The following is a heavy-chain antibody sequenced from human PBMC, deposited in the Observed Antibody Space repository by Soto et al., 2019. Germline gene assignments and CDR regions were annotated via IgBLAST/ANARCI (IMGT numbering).Heavy chain of an antibody. V-gene: IGHV3-48*03. Sequence: GGSLRLSCAASGFSLSSFDMDWVRQAPGKGLEWVSYINMDGGSTHYAESVKGRFTISRDNGRNSLSLQMDSLRVEDTAVYYFVGADSGLIDIDYWGEGLLVTVS. CDR3: VGADSGLIDIDY. CDR2: INMDGGST. CDR1: GFSLSSFD. D-gene: IGHD1-26*01. J-gene: IGHJ4*02.